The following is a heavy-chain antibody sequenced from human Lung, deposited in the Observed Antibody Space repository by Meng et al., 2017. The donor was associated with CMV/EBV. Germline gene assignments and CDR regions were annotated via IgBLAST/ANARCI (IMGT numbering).Heavy chain of an antibody. CDR1: GFTFSSYS. D-gene: IGHD2-2*01. CDR3: ARGCSSTSCYSDAFDI. Sequence: GGSLRLSCAASGFTFSSYSMNWVRQAPGKGLEWVSSISSSSSYIYYADSVKGRFTISRDNAKNSLYLQMNSLRAEDTAVYYCARGCSSTSCYSDAFDIWGQRXMVTVSS. J-gene: IGHJ3*02. CDR2: ISSSSSYI. V-gene: IGHV3-21*01.